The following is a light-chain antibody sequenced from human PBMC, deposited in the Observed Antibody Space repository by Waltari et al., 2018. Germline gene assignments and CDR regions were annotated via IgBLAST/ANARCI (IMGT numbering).Light chain of an antibody. CDR3: CSYVGDITWV. CDR2: EGT. J-gene: IGLJ3*02. CDR1: SSAVGSFNL. Sequence: QSALTQPASVSGSPGQSITLSCPGTSSAVGSFNLFSWYQHHPGKAPKRMIYEGTHRPSGVSDRFSGSKSGNTASLTISGLQAEDEADYYCCSYVGDITWVFGGGTKLTVL. V-gene: IGLV2-23*01.